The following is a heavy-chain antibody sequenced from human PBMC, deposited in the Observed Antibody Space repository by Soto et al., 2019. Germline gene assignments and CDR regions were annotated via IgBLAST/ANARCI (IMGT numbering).Heavy chain of an antibody. CDR2: IIGSGGRT. CDR3: AIDRVMGSTNFWGMDV. J-gene: IGHJ6*02. CDR1: GFTFSSDA. Sequence: EVQLLESGGGLVQPGGSLRLSCAASGFTFSSDAMSWVRQAPGKGLEWVSDIIGSGGRTYYVDSVKGRFTISRDNSKNTLYLQTNSLILEDTAAYSWAIDRVMGSTNFWGMDVWGQGTTVTGPS. D-gene: IGHD3-16*01. V-gene: IGHV3-23*01.